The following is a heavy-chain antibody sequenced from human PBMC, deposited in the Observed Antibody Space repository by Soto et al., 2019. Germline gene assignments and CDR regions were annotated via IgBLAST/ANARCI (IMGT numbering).Heavy chain of an antibody. Sequence: EVQLLESGGGLVPPGGSLRLSCAASGFTFSSYAMSWVRQAPGKGLEWISAVTGSGGVTAYSESVKGRFTISRDNSKNTLYLRMSSLRAEDTATYYCATRGSSREFEYWGQGSLLTVSS. J-gene: IGHJ4*02. CDR2: VTGSGGVT. D-gene: IGHD3-10*01. V-gene: IGHV3-23*01. CDR3: ATRGSSREFEY. CDR1: GFTFSSYA.